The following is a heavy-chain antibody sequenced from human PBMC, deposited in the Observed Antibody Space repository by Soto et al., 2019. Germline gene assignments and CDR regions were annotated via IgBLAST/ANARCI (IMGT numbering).Heavy chain of an antibody. Sequence: QVQLVDSGGGVVQPWRSLRLSCAASGFTFSSYAMHWVRQAPGKGLEWVGFISHDGNNKYYGDSVKGRFTISRDNSRNTLYLQMDGLRAEDTAVYYCSKALVLFEYSTLPSLFASWGQGTLVTVSS. V-gene: IGHV3-30*18. D-gene: IGHD6-6*01. CDR3: SKALVLFEYSTLPSLFAS. CDR2: ISHDGNNK. J-gene: IGHJ4*02. CDR1: GFTFSSYA.